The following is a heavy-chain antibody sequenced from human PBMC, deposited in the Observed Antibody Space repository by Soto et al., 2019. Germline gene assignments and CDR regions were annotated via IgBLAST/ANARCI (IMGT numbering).Heavy chain of an antibody. J-gene: IGHJ6*02. CDR2: IYYSGST. CDR1: DGSISSSSYY. D-gene: IGHD2-15*01. Sequence: PSETLSLTCTVSDGSISSSSYYWGWIRQPPGKGLEWIGSIYYSGSTYYNPSLKSRVTISVDTSKNQFSLKLSSVTAADTAVYYCARGKEGGVVVAPNYYYYGMDVWGQGTTVPVS. V-gene: IGHV4-39*01. CDR3: ARGKEGGVVVAPNYYYYGMDV.